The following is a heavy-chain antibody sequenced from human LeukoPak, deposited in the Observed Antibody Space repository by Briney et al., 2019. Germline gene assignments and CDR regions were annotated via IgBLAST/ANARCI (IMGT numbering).Heavy chain of an antibody. CDR2: IYTSGST. CDR3: ARNYYGSEVGFDY. V-gene: IGHV4-4*07. D-gene: IGHD3-10*01. CDR1: GGSISIYY. Sequence: SETLSLTCTVSGGSISIYYWIWIRQPAGKGLEWIGRIYTSGSTNYNPSLKSRVTMSVDTSKNQFSLKLNSVTAADTAVYYCARNYYGSEVGFDYWGQGTLVTVSS. J-gene: IGHJ4*02.